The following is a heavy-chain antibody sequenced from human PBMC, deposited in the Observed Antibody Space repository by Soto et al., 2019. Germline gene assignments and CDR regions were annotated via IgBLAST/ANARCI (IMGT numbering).Heavy chain of an antibody. CDR3: ARRRFTRYHGRDV. CDR2: RYHSGST. Sequence: QVQLQESGPGLVKPSGTLSLTCAVSGGSITSNAWWSWVRQPPGKGLEWIGERYHSGSTNYNPSPXXRXXISVAAAENQFSRAPSSVTAAAPPLDSCARRRFTRYHGRDVCGQGTNVTVSS. CDR1: GGSITSNAW. V-gene: IGHV4-4*02. J-gene: IGHJ6*02.